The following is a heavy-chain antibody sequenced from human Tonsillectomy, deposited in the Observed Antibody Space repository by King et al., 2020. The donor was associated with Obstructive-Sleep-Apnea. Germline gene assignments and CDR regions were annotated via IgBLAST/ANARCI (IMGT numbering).Heavy chain of an antibody. CDR2: IYPTAGST. D-gene: IGHD2-2*01. J-gene: IGHJ3*02. V-gene: IGHV1-46*01. CDR1: GYTFTNHY. Sequence: QLVQSGAEVKKPGASVRVSCKASGYTFTNHYIHWVRQAPGQGPEWMGIIYPTAGSTNYAQKFQGRVTMTGETSTSTVYMDLSSLRSEDTALYYCARDPGSSGFDIWGQGTMVTVSS. CDR3: ARDPGSSGFDI.